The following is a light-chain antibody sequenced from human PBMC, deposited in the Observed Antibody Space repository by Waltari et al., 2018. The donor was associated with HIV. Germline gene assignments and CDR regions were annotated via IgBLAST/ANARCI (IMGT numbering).Light chain of an antibody. Sequence: SYELTQPPSVSASPGQTASITCLGGALPKQYVYWYQQRPGQSPVLVIYKEKERPSGIPQRFSGSTSGTTVTLNIIGVQAEDEAYYYSQSVERSGSRVFCGGTQQTVL. CDR3: QSVERSGSRV. CDR2: KEK. CDR1: ALPKQY. V-gene: IGLV3-25*03. J-gene: IGLJ3*02.